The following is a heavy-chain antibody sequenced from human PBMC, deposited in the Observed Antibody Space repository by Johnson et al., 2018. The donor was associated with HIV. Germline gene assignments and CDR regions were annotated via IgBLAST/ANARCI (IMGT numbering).Heavy chain of an antibody. D-gene: IGHD6-13*01. CDR3: ARERARQELGLDGAFDI. V-gene: IGHV3-30*04. Sequence: QVQLVESGGGVVQPGRSLRLSCAASGFTFSSYAMHWVRQAPGKGLEWVAVISYDGSNKYNADSVKGRFIISRDNSQNTLSLQMHSLRAEDTAVYYCARERARQELGLDGAFDIWGHGTTVSVS. J-gene: IGHJ3*02. CDR2: ISYDGSNK. CDR1: GFTFSSYA.